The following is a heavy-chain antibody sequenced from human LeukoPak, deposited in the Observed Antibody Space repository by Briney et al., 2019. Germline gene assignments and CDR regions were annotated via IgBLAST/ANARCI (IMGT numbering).Heavy chain of an antibody. J-gene: IGHJ4*02. CDR3: ASFKRGYSYGRFDY. Sequence: PSETLSLTCAVYGGSFSGYYWSWIRQPLGKGLEWIGEINHSGSTNYNPSLKSRVTISVDTSKNQFSLKLSSVTAADTAVYYCASFKRGYSYGRFDYWGQGTLVTVSS. D-gene: IGHD5-18*01. V-gene: IGHV4-34*01. CDR2: INHSGST. CDR1: GGSFSGYY.